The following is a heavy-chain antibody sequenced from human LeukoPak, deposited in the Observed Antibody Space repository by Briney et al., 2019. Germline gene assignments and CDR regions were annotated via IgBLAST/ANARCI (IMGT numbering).Heavy chain of an antibody. Sequence: NPSETLSLTCAVYGGSFTGYYWSWIRQPPEKGLEWIGEINDGGSTNYNPSLKSRVAISVDTSKNQFSLKLSSVTAADTAVYYCARSLISGWSSVGVWGKGTTVTVSS. V-gene: IGHV4-34*01. CDR1: GGSFTGYY. J-gene: IGHJ6*04. D-gene: IGHD6-13*01. CDR2: INDGGST. CDR3: ARSLISGWSSVGV.